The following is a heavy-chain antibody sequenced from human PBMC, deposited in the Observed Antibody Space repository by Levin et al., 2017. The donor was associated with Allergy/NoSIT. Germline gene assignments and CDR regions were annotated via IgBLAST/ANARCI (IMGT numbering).Heavy chain of an antibody. J-gene: IGHJ6*03. V-gene: IGHV3-72*01. CDR1: GFAFSDHY. Sequence: RAGGSLRLSCAASGFAFSDHYMDWVRQAPGRGLEWVGRIRNKANSYTTEYAASVKGRFTISRDDSENSLYLQMKSLEVEDTAVYYCLRAYSSRHQFFYYMDVWGKGTTVTVSS. CDR3: LRAYSSRHQFFYYMDV. D-gene: IGHD6-19*01. CDR2: IRNKANSYTT.